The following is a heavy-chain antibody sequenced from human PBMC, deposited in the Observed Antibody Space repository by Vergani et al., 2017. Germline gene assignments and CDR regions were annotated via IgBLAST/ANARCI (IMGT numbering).Heavy chain of an antibody. J-gene: IGHJ4*02. Sequence: EVQLVESGGGLVQPGGSLRLSCAASGFTFSSYWMSWVRQAPGKGLEWVANIMQDGSEKYYVDSVKGRFTISRDNAKNSLYLQMNSLRAEDTAVYYCARDRDGRGYYFDYWGQGTLVTVSS. V-gene: IGHV3-7*01. D-gene: IGHD5-24*01. CDR2: IMQDGSEK. CDR3: ARDRDGRGYYFDY. CDR1: GFTFSSYW.